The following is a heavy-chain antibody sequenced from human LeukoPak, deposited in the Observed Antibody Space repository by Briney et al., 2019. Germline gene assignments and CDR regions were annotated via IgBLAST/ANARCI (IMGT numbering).Heavy chain of an antibody. CDR2: ISGSGGST. J-gene: IGHJ6*02. CDR1: GFTFSSYA. V-gene: IGHV3-23*01. CDR3: ANSDYYYYGMDV. Sequence: GGSLRLSCAASGFTFSSYAMSWVRQAPGKGLEWVSAISGSGGSTYYADSVKGRFTISRDNSKNTLYLQMNSLRAEDTAVYYCANSDYYYYGMDVWGQGTTVTVSS.